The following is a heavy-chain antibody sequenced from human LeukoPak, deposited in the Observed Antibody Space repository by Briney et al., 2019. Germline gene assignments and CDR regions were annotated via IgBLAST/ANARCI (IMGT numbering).Heavy chain of an antibody. Sequence: SETLSLTCSVSGASISNSYWGWIRQPPGKGLEWVGYVYTNGRSNYNPSLKGRVTKSVDRSKNQFSLKLNSVTAADTAVYYCARPTVFGWFDPWGQGTLVTVSS. CDR3: ARPTVFGWFDP. CDR1: GASISNSY. D-gene: IGHD4-17*01. CDR2: VYTNGRS. J-gene: IGHJ5*02. V-gene: IGHV4-4*09.